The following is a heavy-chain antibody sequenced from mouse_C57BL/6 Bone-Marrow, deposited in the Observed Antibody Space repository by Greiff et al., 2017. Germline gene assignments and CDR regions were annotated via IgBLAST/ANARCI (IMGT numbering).Heavy chain of an antibody. CDR2: IHPNSGST. Sequence: VQLQQPGAELVKPGASVKLSCKASGYTFTSYWMHWVKQRPGQGLEWIGMIHPNSGSTNYNEKFKSKDTLTVDKSSSTAYMQLSSLTSEDSAVYYCATLLLLRYDYWGQGTTLTVSS. J-gene: IGHJ2*01. V-gene: IGHV1-64*01. D-gene: IGHD1-1*01. CDR1: GYTFTSYW. CDR3: ATLLLLRYDY.